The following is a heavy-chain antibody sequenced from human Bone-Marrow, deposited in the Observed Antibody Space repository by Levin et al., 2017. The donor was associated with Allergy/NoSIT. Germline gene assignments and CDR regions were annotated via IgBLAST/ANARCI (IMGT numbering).Heavy chain of an antibody. J-gene: IGHJ4*02. V-gene: IGHV3-48*04. CDR3: ARDNPRNYFDY. CDR1: GVTFTTHS. Sequence: GGSLRLSCVGSGVTFTTHSMNWVRQAPGKGLEWIAYISWTSNTLYYADSLKGRVTISRDNSKNSLYLQINSLRVDDTAIYYCARDNPRNYFDYWGQGTQLTVSS. CDR2: ISWTSNTL.